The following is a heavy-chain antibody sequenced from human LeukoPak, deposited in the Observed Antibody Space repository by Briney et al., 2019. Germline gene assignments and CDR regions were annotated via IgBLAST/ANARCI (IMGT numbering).Heavy chain of an antibody. CDR3: ARVSAAGMEFHYGMDV. J-gene: IGHJ6*02. CDR2: IHYSEST. D-gene: IGHD6-13*01. Sequence: KSSETLSLTCTVSGGSISPYYWSWMRQPPGKGLEWIGNIHYSESTNFNPSLRSRVAIAVDTSKNQFSLSMRSVTAADTAVYYCARVSAAGMEFHYGMDVWGQGTTVFVSS. CDR1: GGSISPYY. V-gene: IGHV4-59*01.